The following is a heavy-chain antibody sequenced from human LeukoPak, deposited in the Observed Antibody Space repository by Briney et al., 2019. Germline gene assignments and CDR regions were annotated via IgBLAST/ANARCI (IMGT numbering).Heavy chain of an antibody. D-gene: IGHD6-19*01. V-gene: IGHV4-39*01. J-gene: IGHJ4*02. CDR2: IHYRGST. CDR3: ASPAGSAYYYFAY. Sequence: SETLPLTCPVSGGSISSTSYYWGWIRQPPGKGLEWIGSIHYRGSTYYNPSLKSRVTISVDTSKNQFSLKLSSVTAADAAVYYCASPAGSAYYYFAYWGQGTLVTVSS. CDR1: GGSISSTSYY.